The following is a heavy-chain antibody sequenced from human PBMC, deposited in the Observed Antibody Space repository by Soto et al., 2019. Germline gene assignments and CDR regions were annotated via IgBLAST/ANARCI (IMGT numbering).Heavy chain of an antibody. D-gene: IGHD1-26*01. J-gene: IGHJ4*02. V-gene: IGHV1-18*01. CDR2: INTYNGNI. CDR3: ARERGSYKYFDY. Sequence: QVQLVQSGAEVKKPGASVKVSCEVSGYTFASYGISWARQAPGQGLEWMGWINTYNGNINYAQKFQGRVTMTTDTSTSTAYMELRSLRSDDTALYYCARERGSYKYFDYWGQGTLVIVSS. CDR1: GYTFASYG.